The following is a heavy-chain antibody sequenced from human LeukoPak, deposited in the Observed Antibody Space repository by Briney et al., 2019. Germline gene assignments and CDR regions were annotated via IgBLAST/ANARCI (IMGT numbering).Heavy chain of an antibody. D-gene: IGHD1-26*01. V-gene: IGHV3-9*01. CDR2: ISWNSGSI. CDR1: GFTFDDYA. J-gene: IGHJ3*02. Sequence: GGSLRLSCAASGFTFDDYAMHWVRQAPGKGLEWVSGISWNSGSIGYADSVKGRFTISRDNAKNSLYLQMNSLRAEDTAVYYCARDNKTLGATTHDAFDIWGQGTMVTVSS. CDR3: ARDNKTLGATTHDAFDI.